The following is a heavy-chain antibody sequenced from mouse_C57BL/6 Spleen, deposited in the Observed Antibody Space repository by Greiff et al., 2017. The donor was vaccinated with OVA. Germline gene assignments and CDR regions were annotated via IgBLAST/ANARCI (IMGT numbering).Heavy chain of an antibody. CDR3: ARAGNYSNYDYAMDY. CDR2: ISDGGSYT. J-gene: IGHJ4*01. V-gene: IGHV5-4*01. D-gene: IGHD2-5*01. CDR1: GFTFSSYA. Sequence: DVQLQESGGGLVKPGGSLKLSCAASGFTFSSYAMSWVRQTPEKRLEWVATISDGGSYTYYPDNVKGRFTISRDNAKNNLCLQMSHLKSEDTAMYYCARAGNYSNYDYAMDYWGQGTSVTVSS.